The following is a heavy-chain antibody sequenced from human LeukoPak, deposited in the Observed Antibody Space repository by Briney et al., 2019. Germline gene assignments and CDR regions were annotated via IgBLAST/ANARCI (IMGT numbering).Heavy chain of an antibody. CDR2: FDPEDGET. CDR1: GYTLTELS. Sequence: GASVKVSCKVSGYTLTELSMHWVRQAPGKGLEWMGGFDPEDGETIYAQKFQGRVTMTEDTSTDTAYMELSSLRSEDTAVYYCARDPGYYDSSGYYPDAFDIWGQGTMVTVSS. V-gene: IGHV1-24*01. J-gene: IGHJ3*02. CDR3: ARDPGYYDSSGYYPDAFDI. D-gene: IGHD3-22*01.